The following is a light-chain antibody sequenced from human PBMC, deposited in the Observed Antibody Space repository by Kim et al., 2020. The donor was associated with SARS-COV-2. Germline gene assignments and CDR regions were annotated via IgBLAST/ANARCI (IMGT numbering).Light chain of an antibody. CDR2: LNSDGSH. J-gene: IGLJ2*01. CDR1: SGHSSYA. Sequence: PVLTQSPSASASLGASVKLTCTLSSGHSSYAIAWHQQQPEKGPRYLMKLNSDGSHSKGDGIPDRFSGSSSGAERYLTISSLQSEDEADYYCQTWGTGPVFGGGTQLTVL. V-gene: IGLV4-69*01. CDR3: QTWGTGPV.